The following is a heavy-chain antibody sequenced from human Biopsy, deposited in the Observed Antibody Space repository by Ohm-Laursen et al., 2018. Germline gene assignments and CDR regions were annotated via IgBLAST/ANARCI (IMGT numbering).Heavy chain of an antibody. V-gene: IGHV1-18*01. J-gene: IGHJ4*02. D-gene: IGHD4-17*01. CDR2: ISAYNGHT. CDR1: GYPFITYG. Sequence: EASVKVSCKASGYPFITYGISWVRQAPGQGLEWMGWISAYNGHTKFARKFQERVTMTTDTSTTTAYMDLRSLRSDDTAVYYCARDPHGEGRDYGSYFDYWGQGTLVTVSS. CDR3: ARDPHGEGRDYGSYFDY.